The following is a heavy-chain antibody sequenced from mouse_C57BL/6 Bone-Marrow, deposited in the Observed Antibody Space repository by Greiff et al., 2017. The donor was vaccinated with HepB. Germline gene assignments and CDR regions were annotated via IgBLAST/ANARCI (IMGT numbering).Heavy chain of an antibody. CDR2: SRNKANDYTT. CDR3: ARAYYYGSSSSYWYFDV. V-gene: IGHV7-1*01. J-gene: IGHJ1*03. CDR1: GFTFSDFY. Sequence: EVMLVESGGGLVQSGRSLRLSCATSGFTFSDFYMEWVRQAPGKGLEWIAASRNKANDYTTEYSASVKGRFIVSRDTSQSILYLQMNALRAEDTAIYYCARAYYYGSSSSYWYFDVWGTGTTVTVSS. D-gene: IGHD1-1*01.